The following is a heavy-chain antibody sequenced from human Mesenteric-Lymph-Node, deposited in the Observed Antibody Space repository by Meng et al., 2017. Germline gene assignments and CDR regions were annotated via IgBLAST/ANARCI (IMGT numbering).Heavy chain of an antibody. D-gene: IGHD2-2*01. CDR1: GYSFTTNW. V-gene: IGHV5-51*01. CDR2: INPADSEI. Sequence: GESLKISCKGSGYSFTTNWIGWVRQMPGKGLELMGIINPADSEIRYGPSFQGQVTIPVDKSISTAYLQWSSLKASDTAMYYCAGQGDGNTSWRTVVYWGQGTLVTVSS. CDR3: AGQGDGNTSWRTVVY. J-gene: IGHJ4*02.